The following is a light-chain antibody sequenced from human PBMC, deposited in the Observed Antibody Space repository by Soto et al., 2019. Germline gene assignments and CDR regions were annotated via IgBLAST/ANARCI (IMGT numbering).Light chain of an antibody. CDR3: SSYTSSSTYV. CDR1: SSAVGGYNY. V-gene: IGLV2-14*01. Sequence: QSVLTQPASVSGSPGQSVTLSWTGTSSAVGGYNYVSWYQQHPGKAPKLMIYDVSNRPSGVSNRFSGSKSGNTASLTISGLQAEDEADYYCSSYTSSSTYVFGTGTKVTVL. J-gene: IGLJ1*01. CDR2: DVS.